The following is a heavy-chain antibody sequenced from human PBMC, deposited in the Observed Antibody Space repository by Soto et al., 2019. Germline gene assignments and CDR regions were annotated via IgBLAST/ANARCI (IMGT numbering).Heavy chain of an antibody. CDR2: VHTSDYT. V-gene: IGHV4-4*08. D-gene: IGHD3-10*01. CDR1: GASIRRYY. J-gene: IGHJ6*02. Sequence: PSETLSLTCSVSGASIRRYYWHWIRQPPGKGLEWIGYVHTSDYTRYSSSLKSRVTISVDTSKSQFYLRLNAGTAADTAMYYCARLFSGAGHHYYYGMDVCGQGTTVTLSS. CDR3: ARLFSGAGHHYYYGMDV.